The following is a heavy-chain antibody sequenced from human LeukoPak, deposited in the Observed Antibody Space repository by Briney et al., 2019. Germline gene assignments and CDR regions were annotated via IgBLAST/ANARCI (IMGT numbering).Heavy chain of an antibody. D-gene: IGHD6-6*01. CDR2: IYHSGST. J-gene: IGHJ5*02. Sequence: SGTLSLTCAVSGGSISSSNWWSWVRQPPGKGLGWIGEIYHSGSTNYNPSLKSRVTISVDKSKNQFSLKLSSVTAADTAVYYCARQDEYSSFPDWFDPWGQGTLVTVSS. CDR3: ARQDEYSSFPDWFDP. CDR1: GGSISSSNW. V-gene: IGHV4-4*02.